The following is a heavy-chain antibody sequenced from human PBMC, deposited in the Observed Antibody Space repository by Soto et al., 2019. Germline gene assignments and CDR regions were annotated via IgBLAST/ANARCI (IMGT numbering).Heavy chain of an antibody. D-gene: IGHD2-15*01. CDR1: GYTFTNFG. J-gene: IGHJ5*02. Sequence: ASVKVSCKASGYTFTNFGISWVRQAPGQRLEWMGWISGYNSKTNYGKKFQGRVTMTTDTSTNTAYMELRRLRSDDTAVYYCARDIVVVVSASDSSDPWGQGTLVTVSS. CDR2: ISGYNSKT. CDR3: ARDIVVVVSASDSSDP. V-gene: IGHV1-18*01.